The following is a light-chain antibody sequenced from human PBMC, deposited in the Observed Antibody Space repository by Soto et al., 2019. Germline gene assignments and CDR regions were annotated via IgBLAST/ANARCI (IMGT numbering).Light chain of an antibody. CDR1: QGISNY. Sequence: DIQMTQSPSSLSASVGDRVTITCRASQGISNYLAWYQQKPGKVPKLLIYAASTLQSGVPSRFSGSGSGTDFTLTISSLQPEDVAHYYGKKYNGAPGTFGPGTKVHIK. CDR2: AAS. J-gene: IGKJ3*01. CDR3: KKYNGAPGT. V-gene: IGKV1-27*01.